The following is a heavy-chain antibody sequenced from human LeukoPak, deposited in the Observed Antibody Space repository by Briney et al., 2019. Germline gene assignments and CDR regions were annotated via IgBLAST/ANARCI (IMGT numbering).Heavy chain of an antibody. CDR3: AKDLVTVTKGFDI. D-gene: IGHD4-17*01. Sequence: SETLSLTCAVSDDSFSSHYWTWIRQPPGKGLEWIGYISYIGSTNYNPSLKSRVTISIDTSKNQFSLKLSSVTAADTAVYYCAKDLVTVTKGFDIWGQGTMVSVSS. CDR1: DDSFSSHY. CDR2: ISYIGST. J-gene: IGHJ3*02. V-gene: IGHV4-59*11.